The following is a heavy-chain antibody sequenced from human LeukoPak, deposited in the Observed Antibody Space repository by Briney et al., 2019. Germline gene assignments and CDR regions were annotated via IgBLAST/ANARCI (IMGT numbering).Heavy chain of an antibody. V-gene: IGHV1-18*01. Sequence: ASVKVSCKASGYTFTSYGISWVRQAPGQGLEWIGWISAYNGNTNYAQKLQARVTMTTDTSTSTAYMELRSLRSDDTAVYYCARTRGIAAAGTLADYYYYGMDVWGQGTTVTVSS. CDR1: GYTFTSYG. CDR3: ARTRGIAAAGTLADYYYYGMDV. D-gene: IGHD6-13*01. J-gene: IGHJ6*02. CDR2: ISAYNGNT.